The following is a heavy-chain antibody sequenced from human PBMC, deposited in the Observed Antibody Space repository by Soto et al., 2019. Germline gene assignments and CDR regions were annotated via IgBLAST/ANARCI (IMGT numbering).Heavy chain of an antibody. D-gene: IGHD6-13*01. J-gene: IGHJ4*02. Sequence: LRLSCAASGFSFSDYAMSWVRQAPGKGLEWVSVISESGGSTHYADSVRGRFTVSRDNSKNSLSLRMNSLRDEDTAVYFCAKRSPYSIGWYSPIFDYWGQGALVTVSS. V-gene: IGHV3-23*01. CDR3: AKRSPYSIGWYSPIFDY. CDR2: ISESGGST. CDR1: GFSFSDYA.